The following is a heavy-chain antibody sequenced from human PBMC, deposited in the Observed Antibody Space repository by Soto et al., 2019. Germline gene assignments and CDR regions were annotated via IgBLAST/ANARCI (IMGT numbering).Heavy chain of an antibody. CDR2: ISKDGLDR. CDR1: GFTFSDFG. J-gene: IGHJ4*02. V-gene: IGHV3-30*19. D-gene: IGHD6-19*01. Sequence: GGSLRLSCVVSGFTFSDFGMHWVRQSPGEGLAWVASISKDGLDRYYSESVKGRFTISRDDSKNTVFLQMNSLRVEDTAAYFCASPREGQWLVFDHWGQRTLVTVSS. CDR3: ASPREGQWLVFDH.